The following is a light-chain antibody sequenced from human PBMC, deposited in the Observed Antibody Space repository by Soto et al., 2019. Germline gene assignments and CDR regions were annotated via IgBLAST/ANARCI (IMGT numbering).Light chain of an antibody. CDR3: QQLNSYPRT. Sequence: DIQLTQSPSFLSASVGDRVTITCRASQGISSYLAWYQQKPGKAPKLLIYAASTLQSGVPSRFSGSGSRTEFTLTISSRQPEDFATYYCQQLNSYPRTFGQGTKVEIK. V-gene: IGKV1-9*01. CDR1: QGISSY. J-gene: IGKJ1*01. CDR2: AAS.